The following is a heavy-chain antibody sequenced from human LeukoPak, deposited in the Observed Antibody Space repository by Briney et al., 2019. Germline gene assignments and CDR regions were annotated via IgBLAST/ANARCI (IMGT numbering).Heavy chain of an antibody. V-gene: IGHV4-59*08. CDR2: IYYSGST. J-gene: IGHJ4*02. CDR3: ARNMGTAIRAYYFDY. CDR1: GGPISSYY. D-gene: IGHD2-21*02. Sequence: SETLSLTCTVSGGPISSYYGSWIRRPPGKGLGWIGYIYYSGSTNYNPSLKSRVTISLVTSKNQFSLKLSSVTAADTAVYYCARNMGTAIRAYYFDYWGQGTLVTVSS.